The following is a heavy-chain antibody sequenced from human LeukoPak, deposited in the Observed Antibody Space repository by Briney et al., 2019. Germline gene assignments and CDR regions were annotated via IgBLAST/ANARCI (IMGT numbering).Heavy chain of an antibody. CDR1: GDTFTSYF. CDR3: ARARSRTFEY. CDR2: INPNSGGT. Sequence: ASVKVSCKASGDTFTSYFMHWVRQAPGQGLEWMGWINPNSGGTNYTQKFQGRVTMTRDAPISTAYMELSSLRSDDTAVYYCARARSRTFEYWGQGTLVTVSS. J-gene: IGHJ4*02. V-gene: IGHV1-2*02.